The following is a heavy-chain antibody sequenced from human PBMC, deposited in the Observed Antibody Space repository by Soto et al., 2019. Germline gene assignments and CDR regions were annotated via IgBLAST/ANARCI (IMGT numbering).Heavy chain of an antibody. CDR1: GFTFSSYS. CDR3: ARDPFTLLGYCSGGSCYSGELR. J-gene: IGHJ4*02. Sequence: GGSLRLSCAASGFTFSSYSMNWVRQAPGKGLEWVSSISSSSSYIYYADSVKGRFTISRDNAKNSLYLQMNSLRAEDTAVYYCARDPFTLLGYCSGGSCYSGELRWGQGTLVTVSS. CDR2: ISSSSSYI. D-gene: IGHD2-15*01. V-gene: IGHV3-21*01.